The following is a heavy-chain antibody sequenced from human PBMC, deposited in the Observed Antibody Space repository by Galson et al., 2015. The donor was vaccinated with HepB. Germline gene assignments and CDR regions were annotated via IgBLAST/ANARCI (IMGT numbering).Heavy chain of an antibody. CDR2: IKQDGSEK. J-gene: IGHJ4*02. CDR3: ARGEAVAGLDY. Sequence: SLRLSCAASGFTFSSYWMTWVRQAPGKGLEWVANIKQDGSEKYYVDSVKGRFTISRDNAKNSVYLQMNSLRAEDTAVFYCARGEAVAGLDYWGQGTLVTVSS. V-gene: IGHV3-7*03. CDR1: GFTFSSYW. D-gene: IGHD6-19*01.